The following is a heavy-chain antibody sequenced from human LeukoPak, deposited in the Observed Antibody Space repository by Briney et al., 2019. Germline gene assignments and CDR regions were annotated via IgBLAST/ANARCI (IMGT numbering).Heavy chain of an antibody. CDR2: ISSSSSTI. Sequence: PGGSLRLSCAASGFTFSSYSMNWVRQAPGKGPEWVSYISSSSSTIYYADSVKSRFTISRDNAKNSLYLQMNSLRDEDTAVYYCAREQYDYVWGSYRYFDYWGQGTLVTVSS. J-gene: IGHJ4*02. CDR1: GFTFSSYS. D-gene: IGHD3-16*02. CDR3: AREQYDYVWGSYRYFDY. V-gene: IGHV3-48*02.